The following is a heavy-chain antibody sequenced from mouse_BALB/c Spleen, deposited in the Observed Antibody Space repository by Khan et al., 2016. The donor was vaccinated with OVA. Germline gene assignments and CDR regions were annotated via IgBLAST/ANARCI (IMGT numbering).Heavy chain of an antibody. J-gene: IGHJ3*01. Sequence: QMQLEESGAELAKPGASVKMSCKASGYTFISYWMHWVKQRPGQGLEWIGYITPSTGYTEYNQKFKDKATLTSDKSSSTAYMQLSSLTSEDSAVYYCARAIFDGYPPFAYWGQGTLVTVSA. CDR3: ARAIFDGYPPFAY. CDR1: GYTFISYW. CDR2: ITPSTGYT. V-gene: IGHV1-7*01. D-gene: IGHD2-3*01.